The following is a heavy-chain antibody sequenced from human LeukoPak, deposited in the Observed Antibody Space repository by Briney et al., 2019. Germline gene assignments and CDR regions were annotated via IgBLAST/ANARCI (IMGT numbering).Heavy chain of an antibody. V-gene: IGHV4-39*01. J-gene: IGHJ4*02. Sequence: SETLSLTCTVSGGSISSSSYYWGWIRQPPGKGLEWIGSIYYSGSTYYNPSLKSRVTISVDTSKNQFSLKLSSVTAADTAVYYCARRTTVTIPFGYWGQGTLVTVSS. CDR1: GGSISSSSYY. CDR3: ARRTTVTIPFGY. D-gene: IGHD4-11*01. CDR2: IYYSGST.